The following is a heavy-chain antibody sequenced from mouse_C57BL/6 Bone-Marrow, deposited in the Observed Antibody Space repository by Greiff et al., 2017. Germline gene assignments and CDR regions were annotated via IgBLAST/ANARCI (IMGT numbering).Heavy chain of an antibody. J-gene: IGHJ2*01. V-gene: IGHV8-8*01. D-gene: IGHD1-1*01. CDR1: GFSLSTFGMG. CDR3: ARKGHYYDRHYYDY. Sequence: QVTLKVSGPGILQPSQTLSLTCSFSGFSLSTFGMGVGWIRQPSGKGLEWLAHIWWDDDKYYNPALKSRLTISKDTSKNQVFLKNANVETADTATYYCARKGHYYDRHYYDYWGQGTTLTVSS. CDR2: IWWDDDK.